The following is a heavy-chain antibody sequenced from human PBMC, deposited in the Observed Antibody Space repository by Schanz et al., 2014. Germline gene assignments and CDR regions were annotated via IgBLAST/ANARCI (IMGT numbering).Heavy chain of an antibody. J-gene: IGHJ3*01. CDR2: MYINSGST. CDR3: ARDGCRDGYNLGFDV. Sequence: EVQLVESGGGLIQPGGSLRLSCAVSGFTVNTNYMSWVRQAPGKGLEWISSMYINSGSTQYADSVKGRFIISRDSSKKNPFLQMNSRIAEDTAVYFCARDGCRDGYNLGFDVWGQGTLVTVSS. CDR1: GFTVNTNY. D-gene: IGHD5-12*01. V-gene: IGHV3-53*01.